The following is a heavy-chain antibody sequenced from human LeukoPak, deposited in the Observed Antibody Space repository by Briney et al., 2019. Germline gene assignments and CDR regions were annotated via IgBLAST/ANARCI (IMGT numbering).Heavy chain of an antibody. V-gene: IGHV1-18*01. Sequence: ASVNVSCKASGYTFTSYGISWVRQAPGQGLKWMGWISAYNGNTNYAQRLQGRVNMPTDTSTSTAYMELRSLRSDDTAVYYCARYWAYVVDFWGQVTLVTVAS. CDR2: ISAYNGNT. CDR1: GYTFTSYG. J-gene: IGHJ4*02. D-gene: IGHD2-8*02. CDR3: ARYWAYVVDF.